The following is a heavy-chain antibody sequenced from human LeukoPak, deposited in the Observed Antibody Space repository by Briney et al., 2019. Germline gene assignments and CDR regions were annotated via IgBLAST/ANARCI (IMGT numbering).Heavy chain of an antibody. Sequence: GGSLRLSCSASGITFSSYAMHWVRQAPGKGLEYVSAINKYGGSTYYADAVKGRFTISRDNSKNTLYLQMSSLRAEDTAVYYCARDVGYWYFDLWGRGTLVTVSS. V-gene: IGHV3-64D*09. CDR2: INKYGGST. CDR3: ARDVGYWYFDL. D-gene: IGHD2-15*01. CDR1: GITFSSYA. J-gene: IGHJ2*01.